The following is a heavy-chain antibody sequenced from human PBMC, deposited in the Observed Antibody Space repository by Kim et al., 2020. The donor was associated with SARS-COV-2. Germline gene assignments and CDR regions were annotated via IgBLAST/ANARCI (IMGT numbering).Heavy chain of an antibody. CDR3: ASGKKY. CDR2: IDRDGSGK. V-gene: IGHV3-7*01. CDR1: GFTFSTYW. Sequence: GGSLRLSCVASGFTFSTYWMTWVRQAPGKGLEWVANIDRDGSGKNYVDSVKGRFTISRDKAKNSVYLQMNSLRAEDTAVYYCASGKKYWGQGTLVTVSS. J-gene: IGHJ4*02.